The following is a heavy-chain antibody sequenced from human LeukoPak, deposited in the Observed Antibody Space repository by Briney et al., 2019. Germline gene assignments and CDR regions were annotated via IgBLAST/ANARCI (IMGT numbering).Heavy chain of an antibody. J-gene: IGHJ4*02. V-gene: IGHV3-21*01. CDR2: TSSSTSYI. CDR1: GFTFSSYS. CDR3: ARAGGSTVSRSDY. Sequence: GGSLRLSCAASGFTFSSYSMNWIRQAPGKGLEWVSSTSSSTSYIYYADSVKGRFTISKDNAKNSLYLQMSSLRAEDTAVYYCARAGGSTVSRSDYWGQGTLVTVSS. D-gene: IGHD4-17*01.